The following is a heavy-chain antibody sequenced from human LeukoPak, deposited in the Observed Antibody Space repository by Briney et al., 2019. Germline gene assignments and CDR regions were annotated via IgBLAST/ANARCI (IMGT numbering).Heavy chain of an antibody. CDR3: AELGITMIGGV. J-gene: IGHJ6*04. V-gene: IGHV4-34*01. CDR1: GGSISPYY. D-gene: IGHD3-10*02. CDR2: INHSGST. Sequence: SETLSLTCTVSGGSISPYYWSWIRQPPGKGLEWIGEINHSGSTNYNPSLKSRVTISVDTSKNQFSLKLSSVTAEDTAVYYCAELGITMIGGVWGKGTTVTISS.